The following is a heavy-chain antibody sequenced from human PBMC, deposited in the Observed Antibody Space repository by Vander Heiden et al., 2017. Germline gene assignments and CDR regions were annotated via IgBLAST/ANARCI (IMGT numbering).Heavy chain of an antibody. J-gene: IGHJ6*02. D-gene: IGHD6-13*01. CDR2: IKQDGSEK. V-gene: IGHV3-7*01. CDR3: AKLPGIAAAGSQGDYYAMDV. CDR1: GFTFRFYW. Sequence: EVQLVESGGDLVQPGGSLRLSCAGSGFTFRFYWMSWVRHAPGKGLEWVANIKQDGSEKYYVDSVKGRCTGSRDNAQNSLYLQMNSLRAEDTGVYYCAKLPGIAAAGSQGDYYAMDVWGQGTTVTVSS.